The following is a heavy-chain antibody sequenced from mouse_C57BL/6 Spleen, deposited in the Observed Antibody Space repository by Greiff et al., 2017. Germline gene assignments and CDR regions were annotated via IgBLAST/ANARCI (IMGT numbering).Heavy chain of an antibody. CDR3: TTKYDGISAGFAY. D-gene: IGHD1-1*01. CDR2: INPKNGDT. Sequence: VQLKESGAELVRPGASVKLSCKASGFNINDDYMHWVKQRHEQGLEWIGWINPKNGDTEYDSKFQGKATITADTSTNTAYLQLSSLTTEDTAVYYCTTKYDGISAGFAYWGQGTLVTVSA. CDR1: GFNINDDY. J-gene: IGHJ3*01. V-gene: IGHV14-4*01.